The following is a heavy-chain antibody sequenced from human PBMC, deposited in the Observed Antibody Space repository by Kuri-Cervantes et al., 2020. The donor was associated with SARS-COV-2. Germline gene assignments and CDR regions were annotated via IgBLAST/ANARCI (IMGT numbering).Heavy chain of an antibody. Sequence: ASVKVSCKASGYTFTSYAMHWVRQAPGQRLEWMGWINAGNGNTKYSQKFQGRVTMTRDTSISTAYMELSRLRSDDTAVYYCTQLQFGDYYDSSGYPDAFDIWGQGTMVTVS. D-gene: IGHD3-22*01. CDR3: TQLQFGDYYDSSGYPDAFDI. CDR1: GYTFTSYA. V-gene: IGHV1-3*01. CDR2: INAGNGNT. J-gene: IGHJ3*02.